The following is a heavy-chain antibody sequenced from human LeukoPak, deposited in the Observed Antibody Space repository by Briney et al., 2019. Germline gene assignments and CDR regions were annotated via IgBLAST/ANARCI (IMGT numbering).Heavy chain of an antibody. Sequence: GGSLRLSCAASGFTFSSYAMSWVRQAPGKGLEWVSAISGNGGSTYYADSVKGRFTIPRDNSKNTLYLQMNSRRAEDTAVYYCAKDRRKVGANWGQGTLVTVSS. D-gene: IGHD1-26*01. CDR1: GFTFSSYA. J-gene: IGHJ4*02. CDR2: ISGNGGST. CDR3: AKDRRKVGAN. V-gene: IGHV3-23*01.